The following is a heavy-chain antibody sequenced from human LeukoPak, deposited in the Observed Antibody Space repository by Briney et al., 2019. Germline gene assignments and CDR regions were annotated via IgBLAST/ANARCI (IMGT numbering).Heavy chain of an antibody. CDR1: GFTFSSYW. CDR2: INSDGSST. J-gene: IGHJ4*02. Sequence: GGSLRLSCAASGFTFSSYWMHWVRQAPGKGLVWVSRINSDGSSTTYADSVKGRFTISRDNAKNTLYLQMNSLRAEDTAVYFCARGSGWLYYFDYWGRGTLVTVSS. CDR3: ARGSGWLYYFDY. D-gene: IGHD6-19*01. V-gene: IGHV3-74*01.